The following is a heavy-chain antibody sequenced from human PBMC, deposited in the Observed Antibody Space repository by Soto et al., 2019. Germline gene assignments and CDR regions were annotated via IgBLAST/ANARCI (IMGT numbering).Heavy chain of an antibody. D-gene: IGHD2-2*01. CDR1: GFTFTSYA. CDR3: AKAFGGVLPGALGGFDP. Sequence: GGSLRLSCTASGFTFTSYAMSWVRQAPGKGLEWVSGISGIGGSTYYAESVKGRFTISRENSKNTLYLQMNSLRAEDTAVYCCAKAFGGVLPGALGGFDPWGQGTLVTVSS. J-gene: IGHJ5*02. V-gene: IGHV3-23*01. CDR2: ISGIGGST.